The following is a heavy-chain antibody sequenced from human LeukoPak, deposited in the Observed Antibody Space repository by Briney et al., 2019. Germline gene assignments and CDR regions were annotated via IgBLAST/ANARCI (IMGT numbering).Heavy chain of an antibody. J-gene: IGHJ6*03. CDR1: GGSISSSSYY. V-gene: IGHV4-39*01. CDR3: ARPIPGYYYYYMDV. Sequence: SETLSLTCTVSGGSISSSSYYWGWIRQPQGKGLEWIGSIYYSGSTYYDPSLKSRVTISVDTSKNQFSLKLSSVTAADTAVYYCARPIPGYYYYYMDVWGKGTTVTVSS. D-gene: IGHD2-2*02. CDR2: IYYSGST.